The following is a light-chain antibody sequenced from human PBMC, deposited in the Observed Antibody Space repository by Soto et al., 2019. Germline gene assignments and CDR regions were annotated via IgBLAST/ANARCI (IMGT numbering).Light chain of an antibody. J-gene: IGLJ2*01. V-gene: IGLV2-8*01. CDR1: SSDVGGYNY. Sequence: QSVLTQPPSASGSPGQSVTISCTGTSSDVGGYNYVSWYQQHPGKAPKLMIFAVTKRPSGVPDRFSGSKSGNTASLTVSGLQAEDEADYYCSSYAGSNNVIFGGGTKVTVL. CDR2: AVT. CDR3: SSYAGSNNVI.